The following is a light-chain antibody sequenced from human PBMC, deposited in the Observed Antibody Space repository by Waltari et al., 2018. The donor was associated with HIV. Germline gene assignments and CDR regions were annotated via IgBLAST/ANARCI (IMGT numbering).Light chain of an antibody. Sequence: EIVMTQSPGTLSLAPGERATPSCRASQGVSSNVAWYQQRLGQAPRLLIFGASTRATGIPARFSGSGSGTEFTLTISSLQSEDFAVYYCQQYNNWPPWTFGQGTKVEIK. CDR1: QGVSSN. CDR2: GAS. J-gene: IGKJ1*01. CDR3: QQYNNWPPWT. V-gene: IGKV3-15*01.